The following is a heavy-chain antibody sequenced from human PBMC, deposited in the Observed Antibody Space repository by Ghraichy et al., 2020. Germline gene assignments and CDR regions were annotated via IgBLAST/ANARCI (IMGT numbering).Heavy chain of an antibody. CDR3: AKAWGYCSGGPCPPYNCFDS. CDR2: ISSNGGTT. D-gene: IGHD2-15*01. J-gene: IGHJ5*01. Sequence: GGSLRLSCAASGFTFINYVMNWVRQAPGKGPEWVSTISSNGGTTYYADSVKGRFTISRDNSKNTLFLQMNSLRAEDAAVYYCAKAWGYCSGGPCPPYNCFDSWGQGTLVTVSS. V-gene: IGHV3-23*01. CDR1: GFTFINYV.